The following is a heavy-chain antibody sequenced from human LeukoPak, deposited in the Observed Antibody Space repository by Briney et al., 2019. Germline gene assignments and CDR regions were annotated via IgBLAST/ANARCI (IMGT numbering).Heavy chain of an antibody. CDR1: GFTFSSYW. CDR2: IKQDGSEK. CDR3: AGVWALWSLAYYYYMDV. D-gene: IGHD5-18*01. Sequence: GGSLRLSCAASGFTFSSYWMSWVRQAPGKGLEWVANIKQDGSEKYYLDSVKGRSTISRDNANNSLYLQMKSLRAEDTAVDYCAGVWALWSLAYYYYMDVWGKGTTVTVSS. J-gene: IGHJ6*03. V-gene: IGHV3-7*01.